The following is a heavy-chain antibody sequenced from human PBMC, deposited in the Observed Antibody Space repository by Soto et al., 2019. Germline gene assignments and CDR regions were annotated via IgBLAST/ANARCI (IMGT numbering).Heavy chain of an antibody. CDR3: VTGGHSCYDWAGYYGMDV. CDR1: GYSFSTYW. J-gene: IGHJ6*02. CDR2: IYPGDSDI. Sequence: GESLKISCKGSGYSFSTYWIGWVRQMPGKGLEWMGIIYPGDSDIRYSPSFQGQVTISADKSISTAYLQWGSLKASDTAMYYCVTGGHSCYDWAGYYGMDVWGQGTTVTISS. V-gene: IGHV5-51*01. D-gene: IGHD5-12*01.